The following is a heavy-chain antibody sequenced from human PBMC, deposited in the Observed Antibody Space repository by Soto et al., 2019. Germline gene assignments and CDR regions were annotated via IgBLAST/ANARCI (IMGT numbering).Heavy chain of an antibody. V-gene: IGHV3-33*01. CDR2: IWHDGSNK. CDR3: ARYSSSWDF. J-gene: IGHJ4*02. Sequence: QVQLVESGGGVVQPGRSLRLSCAASGFSFSSHGMHWVRQAPGKGLEWVAVIWHDGSNKYHADSVKGRFTISRDNSKNMRYLQMNSLRAEDTAVYYCARYSSSWDFWGEGTLVTVSS. CDR1: GFSFSSHG. D-gene: IGHD6-13*01.